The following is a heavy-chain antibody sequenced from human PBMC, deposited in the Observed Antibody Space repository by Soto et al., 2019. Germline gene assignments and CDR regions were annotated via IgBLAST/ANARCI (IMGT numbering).Heavy chain of an antibody. J-gene: IGHJ5*02. CDR2: ISGSGGST. Sequence: GGSLRLSCAASGFTFSSYAMSWVRQAPGKGLEWVSAISGSGGSTYYADSVKGRFTISRDNSKNTLYLQMNSLRAEDTAVYYCAKDSHSSGWLQYNWFDPWGQGTLVTVSS. CDR1: GFTFSSYA. CDR3: AKDSHSSGWLQYNWFDP. D-gene: IGHD6-19*01. V-gene: IGHV3-23*01.